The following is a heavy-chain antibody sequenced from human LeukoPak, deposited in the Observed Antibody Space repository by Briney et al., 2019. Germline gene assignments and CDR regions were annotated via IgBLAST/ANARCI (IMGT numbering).Heavy chain of an antibody. CDR2: IYYSGST. CDR3: ARGGYSYEYYFDY. Sequence: SETLSLTCTVSGGSISSYYWSWLRQPPAKGLEGIGNIYYSGSTNYNPSLESRVTISVDTSKNQFSLKLSSVTAADTAVYYCARGGYSYEYYFDYWGQGTLVTVSS. J-gene: IGHJ4*02. CDR1: GGSISSYY. V-gene: IGHV4-59*01. D-gene: IGHD5-18*01.